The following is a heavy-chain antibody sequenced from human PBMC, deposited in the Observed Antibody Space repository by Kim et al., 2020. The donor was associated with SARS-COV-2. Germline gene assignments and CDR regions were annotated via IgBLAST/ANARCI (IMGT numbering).Heavy chain of an antibody. J-gene: IGHJ3*02. V-gene: IGHV3-23*01. CDR3: AKALVVVTSQDAFDI. CDR1: GFTFSNYA. Sequence: GGSLRLSCAASGFTFSNYAMSWVRQAPGKGLEWVSTISGSGDTTYCADSVRGRFTISRDNSKNTLFLQMNSLRVEDTAIYYCAKALVVVTSQDAFDIWG. CDR2: ISGSGDTT. D-gene: IGHD2-21*02.